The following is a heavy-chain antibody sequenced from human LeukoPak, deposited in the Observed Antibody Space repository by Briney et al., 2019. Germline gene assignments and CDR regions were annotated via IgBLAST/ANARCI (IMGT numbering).Heavy chain of an antibody. J-gene: IGHJ3*02. CDR2: IYTSGST. CDR3: ARKGYAFDI. V-gene: IGHV4-61*02. CDR1: GVSISSGDYY. Sequence: PSETLSLTCTVSGVSISSGDYYWSWIRQPPGKGLEWIGRIYTSGSTNYNPSLKSRVTISVDTSKNQFSLKLSSVTAADTAVYYCARKGYAFDIWGQGTMVTVSS.